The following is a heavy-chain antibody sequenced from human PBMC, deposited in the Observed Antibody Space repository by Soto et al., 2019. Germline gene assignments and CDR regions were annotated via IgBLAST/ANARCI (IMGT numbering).Heavy chain of an antibody. CDR2: INHSGST. CDR3: ARATLEELAEGVNNWFDP. V-gene: IGHV4-34*01. J-gene: IGHJ5*02. Sequence: SETLSLTCAVYGGSFSGYYWSWIRQPPGKGLEWIGEINHSGSTNYNPSLKSRVTISVDTSKNQFSLKLSSVTAADTAVYYCARATLEELAEGVNNWFDPWGQGTLVTVSS. D-gene: IGHD1-1*01. CDR1: GGSFSGYY.